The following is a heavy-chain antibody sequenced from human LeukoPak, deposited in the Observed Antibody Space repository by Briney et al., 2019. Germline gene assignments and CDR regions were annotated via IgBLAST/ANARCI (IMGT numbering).Heavy chain of an antibody. D-gene: IGHD6-19*01. Sequence: ASVKVSCKASGYTFTGYYMHWVRQAPGQGLEWMGWINPNSGGTNYARKFQGRVTMTRDTSISTAYMELSRLRSDDTAVYYCARGGEQWLAARYYLDYWGQGTLVTVSS. CDR1: GYTFTGYY. CDR2: INPNSGGT. V-gene: IGHV1-2*02. J-gene: IGHJ4*02. CDR3: ARGGEQWLAARYYLDY.